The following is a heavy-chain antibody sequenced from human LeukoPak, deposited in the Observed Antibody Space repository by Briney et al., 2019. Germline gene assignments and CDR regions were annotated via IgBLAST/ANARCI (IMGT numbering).Heavy chain of an antibody. CDR2: IYSGGST. D-gene: IGHD6-25*01. CDR1: GFNVSTSY. Sequence: GGSLRLSCAASGFNVSTSYMTWVRQAPGKGLEWVSVIYSGGSTYYADSVRGRFTISRDNSNNTVYLQMNNVRVEDTAVYYCARDSGLGWGQGTMVTVSS. J-gene: IGHJ3*01. CDR3: ARDSGLG. V-gene: IGHV3-66*01.